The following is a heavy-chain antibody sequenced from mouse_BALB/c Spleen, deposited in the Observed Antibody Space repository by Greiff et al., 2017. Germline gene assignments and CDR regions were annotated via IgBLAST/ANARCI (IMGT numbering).Heavy chain of an antibody. V-gene: IGHV3-2*02. CDR3: AREGDGYPLAY. CDR2: ISYSGST. J-gene: IGHJ3*01. Sequence: EVQLQESGPGLVKPSQSLSLTCTVTGYSITSDYAWNWIRQFPGNKLEWMGYISYSGSTSYNPSLKSRISITRDTSKNQFFLQLNSVTTEDTATYYCAREGDGYPLAYWGQGTLVTVSA. D-gene: IGHD2-3*01. CDR1: GYSITSDYA.